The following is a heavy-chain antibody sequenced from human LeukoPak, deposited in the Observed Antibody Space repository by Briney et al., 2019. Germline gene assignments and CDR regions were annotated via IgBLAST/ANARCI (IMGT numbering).Heavy chain of an antibody. D-gene: IGHD2/OR15-2a*01. V-gene: IGHV3-33*01. CDR1: GFTFSSYG. Sequence: PGGSLRLSCAASGFTFSSYGMHWVRQAPGKGLEWVAVIWYDGSNKYYPDSVQGRFTISRDNSKNTLYLQVNSLRAEDTAVYYCARDRSMSVWYIDLWGRGTLVTVSS. CDR3: ARDRSMSVWYIDL. J-gene: IGHJ2*01. CDR2: IWYDGSNK.